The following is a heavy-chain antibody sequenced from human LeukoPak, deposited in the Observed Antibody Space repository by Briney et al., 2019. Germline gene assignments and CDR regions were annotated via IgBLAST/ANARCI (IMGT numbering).Heavy chain of an antibody. J-gene: IGHJ6*01. CDR2: IKQDGSEK. CDR3: AKMKGHPLPKYYMDV. D-gene: IGHD1-26*01. CDR1: GFTFSSYW. Sequence: GGSLRLSCAASGFTFSSYWMSWVRQAPGKGLEWVANIKQDGSEKYYVDSVKGRFTISRDNSKNTLYLEMNNLRAEDTAIYYCAKMKGHPLPKYYMDVWGQGTTVTVSS. V-gene: IGHV3-7*03.